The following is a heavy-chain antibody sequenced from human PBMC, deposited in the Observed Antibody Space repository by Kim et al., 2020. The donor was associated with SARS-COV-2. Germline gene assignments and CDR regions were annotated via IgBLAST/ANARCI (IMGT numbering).Heavy chain of an antibody. Sequence: GGSLRLSCAASGFTFSNAWMSWVRQAPGKGLEWVGHIKSKSDGGTADYAAPVKGRFTISRDDSKNMLYLQVNSLKTEDTAVYYCTTAYSGSYLSHYYYAMDVWGQGTTVTVSS. J-gene: IGHJ6*02. CDR3: TTAYSGSYLSHYYYAMDV. CDR2: IKSKSDGGTA. V-gene: IGHV3-15*01. D-gene: IGHD1-26*01. CDR1: GFTFSNAW.